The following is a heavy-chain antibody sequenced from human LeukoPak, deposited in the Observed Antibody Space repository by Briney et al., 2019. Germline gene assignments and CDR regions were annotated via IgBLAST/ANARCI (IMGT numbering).Heavy chain of an antibody. CDR2: IYYSGST. Sequence: KTSETLSLTCTVSGGSISSYYWSWLRQPPGKGLEWIGYIYYSGSTNYNPSLKSRVTISVDTSKNQFSLKLSSVTAADTAVYYCARGEIAVAESFDYWGQGTLVTVSS. CDR1: GGSISSYY. J-gene: IGHJ4*02. CDR3: ARGEIAVAESFDY. V-gene: IGHV4-59*01. D-gene: IGHD6-19*01.